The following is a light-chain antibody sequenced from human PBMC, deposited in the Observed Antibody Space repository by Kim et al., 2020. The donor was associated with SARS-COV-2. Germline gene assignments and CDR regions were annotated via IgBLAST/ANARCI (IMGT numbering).Light chain of an antibody. J-gene: IGKJ2*01. CDR2: WAS. V-gene: IGKV4-1*01. Sequence: DIVMTQSPDSLTVSLGERTTINCKSSQNVLYSSNNKNYVAWYQQKPRQPPKLLIYWASTRESGVPDRFSGSGSGTEFTLTISSLQAEDVAVYYCQQYYSTPYTFGQGTKLEI. CDR1: QNVLYSSNNKNY. CDR3: QQYYSTPYT.